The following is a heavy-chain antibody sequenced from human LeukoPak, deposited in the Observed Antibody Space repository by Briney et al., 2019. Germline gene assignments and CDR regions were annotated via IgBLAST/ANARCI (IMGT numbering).Heavy chain of an antibody. CDR2: IYYSGNT. J-gene: IGHJ4*02. Sequence: SETLCLTCTVSGGSISSSSYYWGWIRQPPGKGLEWIGSIYYSGNTYYNLSLKSRVTMSVDTSKNNFSLSLSSVTAADTAVYYCARSNVLTGYFTRKVGFDFWGQGTLVTVSS. D-gene: IGHD3-9*01. V-gene: IGHV4-39*02. CDR3: ARSNVLTGYFTRKVGFDF. CDR1: GGSISSSSYY.